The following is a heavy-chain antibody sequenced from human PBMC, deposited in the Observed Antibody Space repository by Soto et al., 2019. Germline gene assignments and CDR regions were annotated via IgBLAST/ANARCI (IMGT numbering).Heavy chain of an antibody. J-gene: IGHJ6*02. CDR2: IGAAGDT. V-gene: IGHV3-13*04. CDR1: GFTFSRYD. D-gene: IGHD1-1*01. CDR3: VAYNRGLDV. Sequence: LRLSCAASGFTFSRYDMHWVRQSTGKGLEWVSGIGAAGDTNYPGSVKGRFTISRENAKNSLYLQMNNLRAGDTAVYYCVAYNRGLDVWGQGTTVTVSS.